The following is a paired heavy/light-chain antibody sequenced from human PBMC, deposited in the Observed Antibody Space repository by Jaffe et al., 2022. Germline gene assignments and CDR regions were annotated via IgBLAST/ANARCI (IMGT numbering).Heavy chain of an antibody. V-gene: IGHV3-30*02. CDR3: AKDRDDYGDDF. J-gene: IGHJ4*02. D-gene: IGHD4-17*01. CDR1: GFTFNHFG. Sequence: QVQLVESGGGVVQPGGSLRLSCAASGFTFNHFGMHWIRQAPAKGLQWVALVRSDGGGKYYADSVRGRFTISRDNSKNALYLQMNSLRPEDTALYYCAKDRDDYGDDFWGQGTLVTVSS. CDR2: VRSDGGGK.
Light chain of an antibody. J-gene: IGLJ1*01. CDR1: SSNIGTNS. Sequence: QSVLTQPPSASGTPGQRVTISCSGSSSNIGTNSVNWYQQLPGTAPKLFIYSNNQRRSGVPDRFSGSKSGTSASLAISGLQSEDEADYYCLTWDATLNGYLFGTGTKVTVL. CDR2: SNN. V-gene: IGLV1-44*01. CDR3: LTWDATLNGYL.